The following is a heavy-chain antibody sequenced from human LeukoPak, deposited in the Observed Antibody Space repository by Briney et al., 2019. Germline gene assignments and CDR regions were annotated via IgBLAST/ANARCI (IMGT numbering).Heavy chain of an antibody. CDR2: ISAYNGNT. J-gene: IGHJ3*02. Sequence: ASVKVSCKASGYTFTSYGTSWVRQAPGQGLEWMGWISAYNGNTNYAQKLQVRVTMTTDTSTSTAYMELRSLRSDDTAVYYCARGLQENLAWLKAFSAFDIWSQGTMVTVSS. CDR1: GYTFTSYG. D-gene: IGHD6-19*01. CDR3: ARGLQENLAWLKAFSAFDI. V-gene: IGHV1-18*01.